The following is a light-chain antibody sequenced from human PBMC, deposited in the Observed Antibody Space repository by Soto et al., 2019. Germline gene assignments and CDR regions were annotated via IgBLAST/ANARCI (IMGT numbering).Light chain of an antibody. J-gene: IGKJ4*01. Sequence: EIVLTQSPATLSLSPGERATLFCRASQSVGDRLAWYQQKPGQTPRVVIYDTSKRASDIPERFSGSGSGTDFTLSISSLEPEDFVIYYCQERTFWPPLSFGGGTRV. CDR2: DTS. CDR3: QERTFWPPLS. V-gene: IGKV3-11*01. CDR1: QSVGDR.